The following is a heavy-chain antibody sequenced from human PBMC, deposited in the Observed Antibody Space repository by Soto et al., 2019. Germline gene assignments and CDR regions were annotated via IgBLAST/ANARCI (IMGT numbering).Heavy chain of an antibody. CDR2: MYNTGST. V-gene: IGHV4-59*01. J-gene: IGHJ6*02. CDR1: GGSISSYY. CDR3: ARDLWGYCGADCYPLDV. Sequence: SETLSLTCTVSGGSISSYYWSWIRQPPGKGLEWIGYMYNTGSTIYNPSLKSRVTISVDTSKNQFSLKLNSVTAADTAVYYCARDLWGYCGADCYPLDVWGQGTTVAVSS. D-gene: IGHD2-21*02.